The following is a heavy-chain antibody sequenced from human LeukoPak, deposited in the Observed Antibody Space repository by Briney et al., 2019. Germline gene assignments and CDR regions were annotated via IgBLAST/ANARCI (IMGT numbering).Heavy chain of an antibody. V-gene: IGHV4-61*01. CDR1: GYSISRGYY. CDR3: ARAAAPLFGELLYNWFDP. J-gene: IGHJ5*02. D-gene: IGHD3-10*01. CDR2: IYYSGST. Sequence: SETLSLTCTVSGYSISRGYYWGWIRQPPGKGLEWIGYIYYSGSTNYNPSLKSRVTISVDTSKNQFSLKLSSVTAADTAVYYCARAAAPLFGELLYNWFDPWGQGTLVTVSS.